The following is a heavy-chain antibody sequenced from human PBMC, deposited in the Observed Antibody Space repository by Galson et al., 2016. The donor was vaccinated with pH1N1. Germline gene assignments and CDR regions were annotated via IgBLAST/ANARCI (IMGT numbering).Heavy chain of an antibody. J-gene: IGHJ5*02. CDR2: IYQDGSQK. V-gene: IGHV3-7*01. D-gene: IGHD4-17*01. CDR3: ARVGAYGDYAPLNNWFDP. Sequence: SLRLSCAASGFSFRSYWMGWVRQAPEKGLEWVANIYQDGSQKLYVDSVKGRFTISRDNAKNSLYLQMNSLGVEDTAVYYCARVGAYGDYAPLNNWFDPWGQGTLVTVSS. CDR1: GFSFRSYW.